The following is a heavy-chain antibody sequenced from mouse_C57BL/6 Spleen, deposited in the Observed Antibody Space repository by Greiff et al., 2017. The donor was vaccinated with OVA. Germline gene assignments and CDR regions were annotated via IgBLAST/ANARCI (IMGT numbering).Heavy chain of an antibody. CDR2: INPGSGGT. CDR1: GYAFTNYL. Sequence: VQLQQSGAELVRPGTSVKVSCKASGYAFTNYLIEWVKQRPGQGLEWIGVINPGSGGTNYNEKFTGKAPLTADKSSSTAYMPLSSLTAEDSAVYFCAREQGYGRSYGYFDVWGTGTTVTVSS. D-gene: IGHD3-1*01. J-gene: IGHJ1*03. CDR3: AREQGYGRSYGYFDV. V-gene: IGHV1-54*01.